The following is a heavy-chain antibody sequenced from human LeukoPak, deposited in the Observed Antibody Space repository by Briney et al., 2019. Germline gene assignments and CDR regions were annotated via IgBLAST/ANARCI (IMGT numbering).Heavy chain of an antibody. CDR1: GFTFSSYS. V-gene: IGHV3-21*01. CDR3: ARDAYDFWSGYPQYYFDY. CDR2: ISSSSSYI. J-gene: IGHJ4*02. Sequence: GGSLRLSCAASGFTFSSYSMNWVRQAPGKGLEWVSSISSSSSYIYYADSVKGRFTISRDNAKNSLYLQMNSLRAEDTAVYYCARDAYDFWSGYPQYYFDYWGQGTLVTVSS. D-gene: IGHD3-3*01.